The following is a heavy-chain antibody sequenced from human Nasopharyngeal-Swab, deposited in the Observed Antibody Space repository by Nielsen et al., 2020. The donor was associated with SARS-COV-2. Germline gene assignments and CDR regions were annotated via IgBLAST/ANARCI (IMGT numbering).Heavy chain of an antibody. J-gene: IGHJ6*02. V-gene: IGHV3-21*01. CDR3: ARDGLDYDFWSAYFMDV. CDR1: GFTFSSYS. Sequence: GESLKISCVASGFTFSSYSMNWVRQAPGKGLEWVSSISSSSSYIYYADSVKGRFTISRDNAKSSLYLQMNSLRAEDTAVYYCARDGLDYDFWSAYFMDVWGQGTTVTVSS. CDR2: ISSSSSYI. D-gene: IGHD3-3*01.